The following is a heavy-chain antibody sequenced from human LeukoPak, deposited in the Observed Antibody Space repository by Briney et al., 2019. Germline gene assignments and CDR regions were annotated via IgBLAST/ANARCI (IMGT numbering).Heavy chain of an antibody. CDR3: AREKNLGT. CDR2: IKEDGSDK. J-gene: IGHJ4*02. CDR1: GFTFGSYW. D-gene: IGHD1-14*01. V-gene: IGHV3-7*05. Sequence: PGGSLRLSCAASGFTFGSYWMSWVRQAPGKRLEWVATIKEDGSDKCYVDSVKGRFTISRDNVKNSVYLQMNSLRAEDTAVYYCAREKNLGTWGQGTLVTVSS.